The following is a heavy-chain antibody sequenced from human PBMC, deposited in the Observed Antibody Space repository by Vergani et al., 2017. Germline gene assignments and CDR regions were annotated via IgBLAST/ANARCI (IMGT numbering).Heavy chain of an antibody. CDR2: ISYDGSNK. Sequence: QVQLVESGGGVVQPGRSLRLSCAASGFTFSSYAMHWVRQAPGKGLEWVAVISYDGSNKYYADSVKGRFTISRDNSKNTLYLQMNSLRAEDTAVYYCARDGEESNYFDYGGQGTLVTVSS. V-gene: IGHV3-30-3*01. D-gene: IGHD3-10*01. J-gene: IGHJ4*02. CDR3: ARDGEESNYFDY. CDR1: GFTFSSYA.